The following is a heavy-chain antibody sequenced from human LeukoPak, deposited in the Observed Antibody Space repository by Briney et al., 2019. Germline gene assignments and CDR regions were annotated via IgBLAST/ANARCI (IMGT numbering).Heavy chain of an antibody. CDR1: GFTFSSYE. V-gene: IGHV3-48*03. Sequence: GGSLRLSCAASGFTFSSYEMNWVRQAPGKGLEWVSYISSSGSTMYYADSVKGRFTISRDNANNSLYLQMNSLRAEDTAVYYCARDSSSFRYNWFDPWGQGTLVTVSS. D-gene: IGHD6-13*01. CDR2: ISSSGSTM. J-gene: IGHJ5*02. CDR3: ARDSSSFRYNWFDP.